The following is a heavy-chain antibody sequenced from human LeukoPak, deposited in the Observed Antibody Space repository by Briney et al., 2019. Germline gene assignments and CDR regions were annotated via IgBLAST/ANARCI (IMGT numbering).Heavy chain of an antibody. CDR3: ARVNTAALGY. D-gene: IGHD6-13*01. J-gene: IGHJ4*02. V-gene: IGHV3-30*03. Sequence: GGSLRLSCEASGFTFSSYGMHWVRRAPGKGLEWMTVISHDGSNKYYVDSVKGRFTISRDNSKSTLYLQMNSLRAEDTAVYYCARVNTAALGYWGQGTLVTVSS. CDR1: GFTFSSYG. CDR2: ISHDGSNK.